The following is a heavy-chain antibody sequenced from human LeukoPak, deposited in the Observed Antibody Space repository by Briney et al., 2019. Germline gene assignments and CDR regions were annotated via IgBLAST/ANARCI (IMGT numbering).Heavy chain of an antibody. D-gene: IGHD3-10*01. V-gene: IGHV1-2*02. CDR1: GYTFTGYY. CDR2: INPNSGGT. CDR3: ASLWFGVLSVPWDAFDI. Sequence: ASVKVSCKASGYTFTGYYMHWVRQAPGQGLEWMGWINPNSGGTNYAQKFQGRVAMTTDTSTSTAYMELRSLRSDDTAVYYCASLWFGVLSVPWDAFDIWGQGTMVTVSS. J-gene: IGHJ3*02.